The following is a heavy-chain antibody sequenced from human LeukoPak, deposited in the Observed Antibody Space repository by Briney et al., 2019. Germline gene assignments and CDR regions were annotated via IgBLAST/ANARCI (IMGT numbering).Heavy chain of an antibody. CDR1: GCTFSSYG. CDR2: IRYDGRNK. Sequence: PGGSLTLSCAASGCTFSSYGMHWVRQPPGKGLEWVAFIRYDGRNKYYADSVRGRFTISSDNSKNTPYLQINSLTAEDTAVYYCARDANSIVVVVELPDYWGQGTLVTVSS. V-gene: IGHV3-30*02. J-gene: IGHJ4*02. D-gene: IGHD2-15*01. CDR3: ARDANSIVVVVELPDY.